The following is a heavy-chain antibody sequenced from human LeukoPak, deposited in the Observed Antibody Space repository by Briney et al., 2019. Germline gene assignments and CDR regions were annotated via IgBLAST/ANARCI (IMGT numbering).Heavy chain of an antibody. D-gene: IGHD3-10*01. CDR3: ARESAAKPKAAYYYGSGRGWFDP. CDR2: INHSGST. Sequence: SETLSLTCAVYGGSFSGYYWSWIRQPPGKGLEWIGEINHSGSTNYNPSLKSRVTISVVTSKNQFSLKLSSVTAADTAVYYCARESAAKPKAAYYYGSGRGWFDPWGQGTLVTVSS. J-gene: IGHJ5*02. CDR1: GGSFSGYY. V-gene: IGHV4-34*01.